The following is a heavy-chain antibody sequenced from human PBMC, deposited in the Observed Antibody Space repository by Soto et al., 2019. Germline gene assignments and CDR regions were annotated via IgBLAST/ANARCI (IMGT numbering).Heavy chain of an antibody. CDR1: GYSFTSYW. CDR2: IYPGDSDT. D-gene: IGHD6-19*01. CDR3: ARALAVTGTLVGTYYYYGMDV. V-gene: IGHV5-51*01. J-gene: IGHJ6*02. Sequence: GESLKISCKGSGYSFTSYWIGWVRQMPGKGLEWMGIIYPGDSDTRYSPSFQGQVTISADKSISTAYLQWSSLKASDTAMYYCARALAVTGTLVGTYYYYGMDVWGQGTTVTVSS.